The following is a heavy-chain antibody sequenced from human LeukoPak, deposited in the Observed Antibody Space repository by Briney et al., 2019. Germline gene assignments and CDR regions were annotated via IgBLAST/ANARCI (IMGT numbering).Heavy chain of an antibody. CDR1: GFTFSIYA. J-gene: IGHJ4*02. Sequence: GGSQRLSCAASGFTFSIYAMSWVRQAPGKGLEWVSAISGSGDSTYYGDSVKGRFTISGDNSKNTLYLQMNSLRADDTAVYYCANEIRPNDYWGQGTLVTVSS. CDR2: ISGSGDST. V-gene: IGHV3-23*01. CDR3: ANEIRPNDY.